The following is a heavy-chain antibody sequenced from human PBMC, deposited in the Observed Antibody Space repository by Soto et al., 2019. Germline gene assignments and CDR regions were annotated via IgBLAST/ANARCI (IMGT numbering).Heavy chain of an antibody. CDR1: GDSVSSNSAA. Sequence: PSQTLSLTCAISGDSVSSNSAAWNWIRQSPSRGLEWLGRTYYRSKWYNDYAVSVKSRITINPDTSKNQFSLQLNSVTPEDTAVYYCARVVHVNYSWDYYYYYGMDVWGQGTTVTVSS. CDR3: ARVVHVNYSWDYYYYYGMDV. CDR2: TYYRSKWYN. J-gene: IGHJ6*02. V-gene: IGHV6-1*01. D-gene: IGHD4-4*01.